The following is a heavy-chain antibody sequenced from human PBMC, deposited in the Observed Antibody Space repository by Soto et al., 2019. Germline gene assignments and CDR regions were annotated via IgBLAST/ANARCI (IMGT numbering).Heavy chain of an antibody. CDR2: IYYSGST. CDR3: ARRGLAAGRYYYYYMDV. CDR1: GGSISSYY. Sequence: SETLSLTCTVSGGSISSYYWSWIRQPPGKGLEWIGYIYYSGSTNYNPSLKSRVTISVDTSKNQFSLKLSSVTAADTAVYYCARRGLAAGRYYYYYMDVWGKGTTVTVSS. D-gene: IGHD6-13*01. J-gene: IGHJ6*03. V-gene: IGHV4-59*08.